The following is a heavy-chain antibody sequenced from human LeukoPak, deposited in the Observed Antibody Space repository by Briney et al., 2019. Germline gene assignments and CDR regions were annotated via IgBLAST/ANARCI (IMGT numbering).Heavy chain of an antibody. V-gene: IGHV1-46*01. D-gene: IGHD5-18*01. CDR1: GYTFTSYY. Sequence: ASVKVSCKASGYTFTSYYMHWGRQAPGQGLEWMGIINPSGGSTSYAQKFQGRGTMTRDMSTSTVSLELRSLSSEATAVYYCARDVQRWFDPWGQGTLVTVSS. CDR3: ARDVQRWFDP. CDR2: INPSGGST. J-gene: IGHJ5*02.